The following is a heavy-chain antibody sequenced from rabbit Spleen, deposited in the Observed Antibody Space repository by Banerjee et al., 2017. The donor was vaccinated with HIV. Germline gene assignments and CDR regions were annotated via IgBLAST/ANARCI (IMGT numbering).Heavy chain of an antibody. D-gene: IGHD4-2*01. CDR1: GFSFSNKAV. Sequence: QEQLVESGGGLVRPEGSLKLSCTASGFSFSNKAVMCWVRQAPGKGLQWIACINAVTGKAVYATWAKGRFTFSKTSSSTVTLQMTSPTAADTAMYFCARGAGTNQLKLWGPGTLVTVS. CDR3: ARGAGTNQLKL. J-gene: IGHJ4*01. V-gene: IGHV1S45*01. CDR2: INAVTGKA.